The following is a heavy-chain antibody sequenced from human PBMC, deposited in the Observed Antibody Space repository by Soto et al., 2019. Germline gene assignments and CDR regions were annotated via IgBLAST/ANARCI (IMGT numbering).Heavy chain of an antibody. CDR3: ARPYSSAYNYFDY. J-gene: IGHJ4*02. V-gene: IGHV1-69*01. CDR2: IIPICCTA. CDR1: GGTFSSYA. D-gene: IGHD6-6*01. Sequence: QVQLVQSGAGVKKPGSSVKVSCKASGGTFSSYAISWLRQAPGQGLEGMGGIIPICCTANYAQKFQGRVTITADESTSTSYMELSSLRSEDTAEYYCARPYSSAYNYFDYWGQGTLVTVSS.